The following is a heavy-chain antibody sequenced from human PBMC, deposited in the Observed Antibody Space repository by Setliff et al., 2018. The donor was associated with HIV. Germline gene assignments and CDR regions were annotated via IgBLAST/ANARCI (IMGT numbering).Heavy chain of an antibody. V-gene: IGHV4-34*01. D-gene: IGHD1-26*01. CDR3: AGGPGTTSIDY. CDR2: INHSGST. CDR1: GGSFSGYY. Sequence: SETLSLTCAVYGGSFSGYYWSWIRQPPGKGLEWIGEINHSGSTNYNMSLWSRVTTSLDASRNQFSLGLISVTAADTAVYYCAGGPGTTSIDYWAQGTLVTVSS. J-gene: IGHJ4*02.